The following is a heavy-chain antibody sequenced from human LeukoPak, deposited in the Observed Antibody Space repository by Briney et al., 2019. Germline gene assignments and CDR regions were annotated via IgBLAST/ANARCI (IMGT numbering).Heavy chain of an antibody. J-gene: IGHJ5*02. CDR1: GGSFSGYY. CDR3: ARQKVRGRFDP. CDR2: IYYSGST. D-gene: IGHD3-10*01. V-gene: IGHV4-34*01. Sequence: SETLSLTCAVYGGSFSGYYWSWIRQPPGKGLEWIGSIYYSGSTYYNPSLKSRVTISVDTSKNQVSPKLSSVTAADTAVYYCARQKVRGRFDPWGQGTLVTVSS.